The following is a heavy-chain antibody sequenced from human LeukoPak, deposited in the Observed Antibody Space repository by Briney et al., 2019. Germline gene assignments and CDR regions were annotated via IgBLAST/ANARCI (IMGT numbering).Heavy chain of an antibody. J-gene: IGHJ4*02. CDR3: ARECGSGEPEYYFDY. V-gene: IGHV4-59*06. Sequence: SETLSLTCTVPGGSFSSHYWSWIRQHPGKGLEWIGYIYYSGSTYYNPSLKSRVTISVDTSKNQFSLKLSSVTAADTAVYYCARECGSGEPEYYFDYWGQGTLVTVSS. CDR1: GGSFSSHY. D-gene: IGHD3-10*01. CDR2: IYYSGST.